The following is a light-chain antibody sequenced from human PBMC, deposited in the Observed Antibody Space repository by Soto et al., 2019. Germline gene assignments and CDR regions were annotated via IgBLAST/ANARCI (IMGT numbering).Light chain of an antibody. Sequence: EVVLTQSPGTLSLSPGERSTLSRRASQSVSSTYLACYQQKPGHAPRLLIYGTSSRATGIPDRFSGSGSGTDFTLTISRLEHEDFAVYYCQQSDTFGQGTRLEIK. CDR3: QQSDT. CDR1: QSVSSTY. V-gene: IGKV3-20*01. CDR2: GTS. J-gene: IGKJ5*01.